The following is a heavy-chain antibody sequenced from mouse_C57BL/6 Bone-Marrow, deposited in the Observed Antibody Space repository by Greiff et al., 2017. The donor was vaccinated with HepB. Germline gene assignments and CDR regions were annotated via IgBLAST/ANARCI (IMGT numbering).Heavy chain of an antibody. J-gene: IGHJ4*01. CDR3: ARKGYYGSSYAMDY. CDR2: IWSGGST. CDR1: GFSLTSYG. D-gene: IGHD1-1*01. V-gene: IGHV2-2*01. Sequence: VKLMESGPGLVQPSQSLSITCTVSGFSLTSYGVHWVRQSPGKGLEWLGVIWSGGSTDYNAAFISRLSISKDNSKSQVFFKMNSLQADDTAIYYCARKGYYGSSYAMDYWGQGTSVTVSS.